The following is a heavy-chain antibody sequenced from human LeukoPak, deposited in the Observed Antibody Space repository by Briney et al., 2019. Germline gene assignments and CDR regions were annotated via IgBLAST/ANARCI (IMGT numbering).Heavy chain of an antibody. D-gene: IGHD4-17*01. CDR2: IYYSGST. J-gene: IGHJ4*02. CDR1: GGSISSYY. CDR3: ARGPGAPPTYGDYPFDY. V-gene: IGHV4-59*01. Sequence: SETLSLTCTVSGGSISSYYWSWIRQPPGKGLEWIGYIYYSGSTNYNPSLKSRVTISVDTSKNQFSLKLSSVTAADTAVYYCARGPGAPPTYGDYPFDYWGQGTLVTVSS.